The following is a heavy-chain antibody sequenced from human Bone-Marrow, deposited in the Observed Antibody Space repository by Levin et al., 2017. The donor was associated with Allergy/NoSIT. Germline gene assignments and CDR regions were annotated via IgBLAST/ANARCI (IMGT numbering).Heavy chain of an antibody. CDR1: GFTFSNYA. CDR2: ITSNSETT. CDR3: AKSSCGGSCVYYCDS. V-gene: IGHV3-23*01. D-gene: IGHD2-15*01. Sequence: PGGSLRLSCAASGFTFSNYAMNWVRQAPGKGLEWVSAITSNSETTYYADSVKGRFTISRDNSKNTMYLQMSSLRAEDTARYYCAKSSCGGSCVYYCDSWGQGAPVTVSS. J-gene: IGHJ4*02.